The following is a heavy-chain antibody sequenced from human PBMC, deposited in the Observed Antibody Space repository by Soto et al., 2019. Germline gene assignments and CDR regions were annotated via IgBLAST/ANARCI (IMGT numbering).Heavy chain of an antibody. CDR3: ARVINGDQTVDY. Sequence: QVQLQESGPGLVKPSQTLSLTCTVSGGSISSGDYYWSWIRQPPGKGLEWIGYIYYSGSTYYNPSLKRGVTISVDTSRNQFSLKLSSVTAAYTAVYYWARVINGDQTVDYWGQGTLVTVSS. J-gene: IGHJ4*02. CDR2: IYYSGST. D-gene: IGHD4-17*01. CDR1: GGSISSGDYY. V-gene: IGHV4-30-4*01.